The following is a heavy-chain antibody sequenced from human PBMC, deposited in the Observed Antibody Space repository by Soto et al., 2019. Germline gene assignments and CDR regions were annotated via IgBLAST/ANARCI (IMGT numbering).Heavy chain of an antibody. CDR1: GYTFTIYA. V-gene: IGHV1-3*01. J-gene: IGHJ2*01. CDR2: IDAGNGNT. D-gene: IGHD3-3*01. Sequence: ASVKVSCKASGYTFTIYASHWVSLAPRKRLERMGRIDAGNGNTKYSQKIQGRVTITRDTSASTAYMELSSLRSEDTAVYYCARDILSTITIFGVVTESLWYFDLWGRGTLVTGSS. CDR3: ARDILSTITIFGVVTESLWYFDL.